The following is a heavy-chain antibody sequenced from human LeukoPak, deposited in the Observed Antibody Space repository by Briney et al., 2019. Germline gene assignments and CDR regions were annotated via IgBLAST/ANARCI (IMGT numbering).Heavy chain of an antibody. D-gene: IGHD5-18*01. CDR2: IKQDGSEK. CDR1: GFTFSNYW. Sequence: PGGSLRLSCAASGFTFSNYWTNWVRQAPGQGLEWVANIKQDGSEKYYVDSVKGRFTISRDNAKNSLYLQMNSLRAEDTAVYYCARVGDSYGYDYWGQGTLVTVSS. CDR3: ARVGDSYGYDY. J-gene: IGHJ4*02. V-gene: IGHV3-7*01.